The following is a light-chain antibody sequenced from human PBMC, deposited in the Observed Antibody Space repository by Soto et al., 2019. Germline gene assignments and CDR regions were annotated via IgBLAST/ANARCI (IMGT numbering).Light chain of an antibody. V-gene: IGKV1-5*03. CDR2: KAS. J-gene: IGKJ1*01. CDR3: QQYNSYSEA. CDR1: QTISSW. Sequence: IQITKPPSTLSGTVGDRVTITCRASQTISSWLAWYQQKPGKAPKLLIYKASTLKSGVPSRFSGSGSGTEFTLTISSLQPDDFATYYCQQYNSYSEAFGQ.